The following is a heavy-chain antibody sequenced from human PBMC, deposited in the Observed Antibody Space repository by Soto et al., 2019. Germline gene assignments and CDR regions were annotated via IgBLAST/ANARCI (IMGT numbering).Heavy chain of an antibody. CDR3: ARGQRIVVVPAAAYYMDV. J-gene: IGHJ6*03. D-gene: IGHD2-2*01. V-gene: IGHV4-34*01. Sequence: PSETLSLTCAVYGGSFSCYYWSWIRQPPGKGLEWIGEINHSGSTNYNPSLKSRVTISVDTSKNQFSLKLSSVTAADTAVYYCARGQRIVVVPAAAYYMDVWGKGTTVTVS. CDR1: GGSFSCYY. CDR2: INHSGST.